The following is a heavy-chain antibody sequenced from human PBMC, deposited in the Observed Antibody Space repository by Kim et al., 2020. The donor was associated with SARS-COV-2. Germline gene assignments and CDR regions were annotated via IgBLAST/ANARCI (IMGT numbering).Heavy chain of an antibody. D-gene: IGHD3-3*01. CDR1: GFTFSSYE. V-gene: IGHV3-48*03. CDR2: ISSIGSTI. CDR3: ARVKQSYREIFGVVIRSFDY. Sequence: GGSLRLSCAASGFTFSSYEMNWVRQAPGKGLEWVSYISSIGSTIYYADSVKGRFTISRDNAKNSLYLKMNSLRAEDTAVYYCARVKQSYREIFGVVIRSFDYWGQGTLVTVSS. J-gene: IGHJ4*02.